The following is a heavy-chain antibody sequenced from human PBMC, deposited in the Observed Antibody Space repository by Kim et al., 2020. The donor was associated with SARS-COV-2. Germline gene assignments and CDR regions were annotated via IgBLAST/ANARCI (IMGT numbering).Heavy chain of an antibody. Sequence: SETLSLTCTVSGGSISSYYWSWIRQPPGKGLEWIGYIYYSGSTNYNPSLKSRVTISVDTSKNQFSLKLSSVTAADTAVYYCASQRVGRWNDRSLYFDYWGQGTLVTVSS. J-gene: IGHJ4*02. D-gene: IGHD1-1*01. CDR3: ASQRVGRWNDRSLYFDY. CDR1: GGSISSYY. CDR2: IYYSGST. V-gene: IGHV4-59*13.